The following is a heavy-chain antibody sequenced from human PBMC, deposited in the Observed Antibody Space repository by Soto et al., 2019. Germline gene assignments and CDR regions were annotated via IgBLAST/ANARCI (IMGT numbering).Heavy chain of an antibody. V-gene: IGHV3-7*03. CDR2: MRPDGDEI. Sequence: PGGSLRLSCAASGFTFTNYWMSWVRQAPGKGLEWVANMRPDGDEIYYMDSVRGRFTISRDNAKNSLFLQMNSLGADDTAVYYCARAFGLDVWGQGTTVTVSS. CDR3: ARAFGLDV. CDR1: GFTFTNYW. J-gene: IGHJ6*02.